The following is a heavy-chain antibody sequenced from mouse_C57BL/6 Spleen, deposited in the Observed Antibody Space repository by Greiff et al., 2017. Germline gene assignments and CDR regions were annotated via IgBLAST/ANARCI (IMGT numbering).Heavy chain of an antibody. V-gene: IGHV7-1*01. J-gene: IGHJ1*03. CDR3: ARGDWDGWYFDV. D-gene: IGHD4-1*01. CDR1: GFTFSDFY. Sequence: EVKVVESGGGLVQSGRSLRLSCATSGFTFSDFYMEWVRQAPGKGLEWIAASRNKANDYTTEYSASVKGRFIVSRDTYQSILYLQMNALRAEDTAIYYCARGDWDGWYFDVWGTGTTVTVSS. CDR2: SRNKANDYTT.